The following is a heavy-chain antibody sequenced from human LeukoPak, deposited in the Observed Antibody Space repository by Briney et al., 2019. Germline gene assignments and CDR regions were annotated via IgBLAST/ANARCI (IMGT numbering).Heavy chain of an antibody. CDR3: ARGRRGWLIDY. J-gene: IGHJ4*02. CDR1: GGSFSGYY. CDR2: INHSGST. D-gene: IGHD6-19*01. Sequence: PSETLSLTCAVYGGSFSGYYWSWIRQPPGKGLEWIGEINHSGSTNYNPSFKSRVTISVDTSKNQFSLKLSSVTAADTAVYYCARGRRGWLIDYRGQGTLVTVSS. V-gene: IGHV4-34*01.